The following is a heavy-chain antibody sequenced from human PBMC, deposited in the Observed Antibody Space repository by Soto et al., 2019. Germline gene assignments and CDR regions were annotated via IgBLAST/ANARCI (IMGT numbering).Heavy chain of an antibody. V-gene: IGHV1-69*01. J-gene: IGHJ5*02. D-gene: IGHD1-26*01. CDR3: ARRGIREGDWFDP. Sequence: QVQLVQSGAGVKEPWSSVKVSCKASGGTFRSYAIRWVRQAPGPGPERMGGIIPIFGTANYAQKFQGRVTITADESTSTAYMELSSLRSEDTAVYYCARRGIREGDWFDPWGQGTLVTVSS. CDR2: IIPIFGTA. CDR1: GGTFRSYA.